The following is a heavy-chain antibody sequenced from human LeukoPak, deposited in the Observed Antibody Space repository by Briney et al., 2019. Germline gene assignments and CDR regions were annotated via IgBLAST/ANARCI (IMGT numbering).Heavy chain of an antibody. CDR1: GGSFSGYY. V-gene: IGHV4-34*01. CDR3: ARGRITIPSAVFDY. Sequence: PSETLSLTCAVYGGSFSGYYWSWIRQPPGKGLEWIGEINHSGSTNYNPSLKSRVTISVDTSKNQFSPKLSSVTAADTAVYYCARGRITIPSAVFDYWGQGTLVTVSS. J-gene: IGHJ4*02. D-gene: IGHD3-3*01. CDR2: INHSGST.